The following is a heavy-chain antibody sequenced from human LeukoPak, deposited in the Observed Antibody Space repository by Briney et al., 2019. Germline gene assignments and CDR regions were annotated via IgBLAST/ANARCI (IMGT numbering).Heavy chain of an antibody. V-gene: IGHV6-1*01. Sequence: SQTLSLTCAISGDSFSSNSAAWNWIRQSPSRGLEWLGRTYYRSKWYNDYAVSVKSRITINPDTSKNQFSLQLNSVTPEDTAVYYCAREGPIAAREGYYYYMDVWGKGTTVTVSS. J-gene: IGHJ6*03. CDR3: AREGPIAAREGYYYYMDV. D-gene: IGHD6-6*01. CDR1: GDSFSSNSAA. CDR2: TYYRSKWYN.